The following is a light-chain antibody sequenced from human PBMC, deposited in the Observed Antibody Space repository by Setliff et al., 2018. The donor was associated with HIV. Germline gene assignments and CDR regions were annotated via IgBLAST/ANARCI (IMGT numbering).Light chain of an antibody. CDR3: CSYTNNSTVV. J-gene: IGLJ2*01. CDR1: SSDIGGYNY. Sequence: QSVLTQPASVSGSPGQSITIPCTGTSSDIGGYNYVSWYQKYPDKAPKLIIYDVTNRPSGVSDRFSGSKSGNTASLTISGLQAEDEADYFCCSYTNNSTVVFGGGTKVTVL. CDR2: DVT. V-gene: IGLV2-14*03.